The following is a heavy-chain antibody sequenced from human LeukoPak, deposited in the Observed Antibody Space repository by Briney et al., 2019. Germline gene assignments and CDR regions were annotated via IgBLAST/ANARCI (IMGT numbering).Heavy chain of an antibody. D-gene: IGHD2-15*01. CDR3: ARGGGSIRHSYYYYVDV. CDR2: IYSGGST. V-gene: IGHV3-66*01. J-gene: IGHJ6*03. Sequence: GGSLRLSCAASGLTVSSNYMTWVRQAPGKGLEWVSIIYSGGSTYYADSVKGRFTISRDKSKNSLYLRMNSLRDEDTALYYCARGGGSIRHSYYYYVDVWGKGTTVTVSS. CDR1: GLTVSSNY.